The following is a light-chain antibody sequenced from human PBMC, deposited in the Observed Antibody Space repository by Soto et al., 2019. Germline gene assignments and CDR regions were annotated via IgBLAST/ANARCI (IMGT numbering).Light chain of an antibody. Sequence: EIVLTQSPGTLSLSPGGRATLSCRASQSVSRSYLAWYQQKPGQAPRLLIYGASSRATGIPARFSGSGSGTDFTLTITRLEPEDLAVYYCQQYGSSPRTFGQGTKLEIK. J-gene: IGKJ2*01. V-gene: IGKV3-20*01. CDR3: QQYGSSPRT. CDR2: GAS. CDR1: QSVSRSY.